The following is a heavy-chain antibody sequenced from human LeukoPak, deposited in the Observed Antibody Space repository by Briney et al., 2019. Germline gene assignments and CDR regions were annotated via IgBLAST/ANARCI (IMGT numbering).Heavy chain of an antibody. Sequence: GSLRLSCAASGFTVSSNYMSWVRQAPGKGLEWVSVIYSGGSTYYADSVKGRFTISRDNSKNTLYLQMNSLRAEDTAVYYCARGPKWELKLGYWGQGTLVTVSS. V-gene: IGHV3-53*01. D-gene: IGHD1-26*01. CDR3: ARGPKWELKLGY. J-gene: IGHJ4*02. CDR2: IYSGGST. CDR1: GFTVSSNY.